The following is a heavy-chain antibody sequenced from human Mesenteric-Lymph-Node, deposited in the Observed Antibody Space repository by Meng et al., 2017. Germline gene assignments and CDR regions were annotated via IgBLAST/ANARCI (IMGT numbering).Heavy chain of an antibody. CDR3: ARDDAAVAGTGDY. CDR1: GFTFSSYW. V-gene: IGHV3-7*01. Sequence: GGSLRLSCAASGFTFSSYWMSWVRQAPGKGLEWVANIKQDGSEKYYVDSVKGRFTISRDNAKNSLYLQMNSLSAEDTAVYYCARDDAAVAGTGDYWGQGTLVTVSS. CDR2: IKQDGSEK. D-gene: IGHD6-19*01. J-gene: IGHJ4*02.